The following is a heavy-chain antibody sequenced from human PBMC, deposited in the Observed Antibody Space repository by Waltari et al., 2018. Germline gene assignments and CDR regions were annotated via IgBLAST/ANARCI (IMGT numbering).Heavy chain of an antibody. V-gene: IGHV1-69*13. CDR2: IIPIFGTA. CDR1: GYTFSSYA. CDR3: QAAAGTGYGMDV. J-gene: IGHJ6*02. Sequence: VQLVQSGAEVKQPGATVKVSCKVSGYTFSSYAISRVRQAPGQGLEWMGGIIPIFGTANYAQKFQGRVTITADESTSTAYMELSSLRSEDTVVYYCQAAAGTGYGMDVWGQGTTVTVSS. D-gene: IGHD6-13*01.